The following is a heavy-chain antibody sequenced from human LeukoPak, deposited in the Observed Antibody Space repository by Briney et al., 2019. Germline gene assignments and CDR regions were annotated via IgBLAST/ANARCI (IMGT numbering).Heavy chain of an antibody. CDR3: ARGPYYYMDI. V-gene: IGHV1-69*05. CDR2: IIPIFGTA. Sequence: SVKISCKASGGTFSSYAISWVRQAPGQGLEWMGRIIPIFGTANYAQKFQGRVTITTDESTSTAYMELSSLRSEDAAVYYCARGPYYYMDIWGKGTTVTVSS. J-gene: IGHJ6*03. CDR1: GGTFSSYA.